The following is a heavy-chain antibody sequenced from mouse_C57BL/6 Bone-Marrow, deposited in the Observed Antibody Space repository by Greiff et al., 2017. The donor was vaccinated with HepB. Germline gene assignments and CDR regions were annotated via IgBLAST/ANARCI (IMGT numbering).Heavy chain of an antibody. CDR3: AKITNDY. V-gene: IGHV1-4*01. Sequence: QVQLQQSGAELARPGASVKMSCKASGYTFISYTMHWVKQRPGQGLEWIGYINPSSGYTKYNQKFKDKATLTADKSSSTAYMQLSSLTSEDSAVYYCAKITNDYWGQGTTLTVSS. CDR1: GYTFISYT. J-gene: IGHJ2*01. D-gene: IGHD1-1*01. CDR2: INPSSGYT.